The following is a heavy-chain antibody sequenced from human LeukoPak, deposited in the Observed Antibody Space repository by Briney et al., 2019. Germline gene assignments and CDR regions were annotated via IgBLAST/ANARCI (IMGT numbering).Heavy chain of an antibody. D-gene: IGHD5-12*01. Sequence: GESLRLSCAASGFTFSDNYMSWSRQAPGKGLEWVSYISSSGSTIYYADSVKGRFTISRDNAKNSLYLQTNSLRAEDTAVYYCARDTRGESGYNWFDPWGQGTLVTVSS. J-gene: IGHJ5*02. CDR3: ARDTRGESGYNWFDP. CDR1: GFTFSDNY. CDR2: ISSSGSTI. V-gene: IGHV3-11*01.